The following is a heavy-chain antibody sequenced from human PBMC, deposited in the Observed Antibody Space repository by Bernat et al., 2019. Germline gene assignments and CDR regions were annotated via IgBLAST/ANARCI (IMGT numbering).Heavy chain of an antibody. CDR1: GFTFSSYA. D-gene: IGHD1-26*01. V-gene: IGHV3-30-3*01. CDR3: AREGGSEDYFDY. Sequence: VQLVESGGGVVQPGRSLRLSCAASGFTFSSYAMHWVRQAPGKGLEWVAVISYDGSNKYYADSVKGRFTISRDNSKNTLYLQMNSLRAEDTAVYYCAREGGSEDYFDYWGQGTLVTVSS. J-gene: IGHJ4*02. CDR2: ISYDGSNK.